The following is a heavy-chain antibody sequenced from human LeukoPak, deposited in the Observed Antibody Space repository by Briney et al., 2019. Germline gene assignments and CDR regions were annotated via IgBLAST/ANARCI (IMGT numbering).Heavy chain of an antibody. CDR2: IYNSGNT. D-gene: IGHD3-16*01. CDR3: ARESGSYLWRSWLNP. J-gene: IGHJ5*02. V-gene: IGHV4-59*01. CDR1: GGSINSYY. Sequence: SETLSLTCTVSGGSINSYYWTWIRQPPGKGLEWIRNIYNSGNTSYNPSLKSRVTISVDTSKNQFSLKLNSVTAADTAVYYCARESGSYLWRSWLNPWGQGTLVTVSS.